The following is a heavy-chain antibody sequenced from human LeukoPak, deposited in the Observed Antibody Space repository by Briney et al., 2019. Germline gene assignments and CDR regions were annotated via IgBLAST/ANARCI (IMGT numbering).Heavy chain of an antibody. D-gene: IGHD6-19*01. J-gene: IGHJ4*02. Sequence: SETLSLTCTVSGGSISSSSYYWGWIRQPPGKGLEWIGSIYYSGSTYYNPSLKSRVTISVDTSKNQFSLKLSSVTAADTAVCYCARGAVAGLDYWGQGTLVTVSS. CDR3: ARGAVAGLDY. CDR2: IYYSGST. V-gene: IGHV4-39*07. CDR1: GGSISSSSYY.